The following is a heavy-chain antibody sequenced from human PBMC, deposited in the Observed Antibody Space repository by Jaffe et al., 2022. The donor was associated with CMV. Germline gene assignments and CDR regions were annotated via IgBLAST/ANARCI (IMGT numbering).Heavy chain of an antibody. Sequence: EVQLVESGGGLAQPGGSLRLSCAASGLTFNSYAMTWVRQAPGKGLEWVSAISVTGATTYYADSVKGRFTISRDNSNNTLYLQMNSLRAEDTAVYYCAASRVIFYGSGSLDYWGHGTLVTVSS. J-gene: IGHJ4*01. CDR2: ISVTGATT. CDR1: GLTFNSYA. D-gene: IGHD3-10*01. V-gene: IGHV3-23*04. CDR3: AASRVIFYGSGSLDY.